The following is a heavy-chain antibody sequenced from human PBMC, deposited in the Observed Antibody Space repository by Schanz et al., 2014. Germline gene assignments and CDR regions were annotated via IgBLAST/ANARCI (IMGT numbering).Heavy chain of an antibody. V-gene: IGHV1-69*02. Sequence: VQLEQSGAEVKKPGSSVKVSCKASGGTFSSFGINWVRQAPGQGLEWMGRVIPILGVTHYAQKFQGRVTITADKSTSTAYMELSSLRYEDTALYYCARGTMPGTFDIWGQGTLVTVSA. CDR1: GGTFSSFG. CDR3: ARGTMPGTFDI. J-gene: IGHJ4*02. D-gene: IGHD2-2*01. CDR2: VIPILGVT.